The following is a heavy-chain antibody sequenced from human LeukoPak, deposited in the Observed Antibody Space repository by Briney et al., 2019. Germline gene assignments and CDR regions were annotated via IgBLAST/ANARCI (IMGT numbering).Heavy chain of an antibody. CDR1: GFTFSSYA. D-gene: IGHD3-22*01. Sequence: GGSLRLSCAASGFTFSSYAMSWVRQAPGKGLEWVSAISGSGGSTYYADSVKGRFTIPRDNSKNTLYLQMNSLRAEDTAVYYCARTRGDDSSGYGGWGYYYYYYMDVWGKGTTVTISS. CDR2: ISGSGGST. CDR3: ARTRGDDSSGYGGWGYYYYYYMDV. J-gene: IGHJ6*03. V-gene: IGHV3-23*01.